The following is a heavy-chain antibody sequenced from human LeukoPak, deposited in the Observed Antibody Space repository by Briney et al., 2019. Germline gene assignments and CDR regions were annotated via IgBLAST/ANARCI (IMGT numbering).Heavy chain of an antibody. Sequence: ASVKVSCKASGYTFTGYYMHWVRQAPGQGLEWMGWINPNSGGTNYAQKFQGRVTMTRDTSISTACMELSRLRSDDTAVYYCARADSGYDSPDYWGKGTLVTVSS. D-gene: IGHD5-12*01. V-gene: IGHV1-2*02. J-gene: IGHJ4*02. CDR1: GYTFTGYY. CDR2: INPNSGGT. CDR3: ARADSGYDSPDY.